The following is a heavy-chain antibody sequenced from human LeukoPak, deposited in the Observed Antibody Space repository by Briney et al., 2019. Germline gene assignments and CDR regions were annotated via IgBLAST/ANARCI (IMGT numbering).Heavy chain of an antibody. J-gene: IGHJ4*02. CDR2: INPSGGST. D-gene: IGHD3-3*01. V-gene: IGHV1-46*01. CDR3: ATEPTWSTIFGVAGGY. CDR1: GYTFSSYY. Sequence: ASVKVSCKASGYTFSSYYMHWVRQAPGQGLEWMGIINPSGGSTSYAQKFQGRVTMTEDTSTDTAYMELSSLRSEDTAVYYCATEPTWSTIFGVAGGYWGQGTLVTVSS.